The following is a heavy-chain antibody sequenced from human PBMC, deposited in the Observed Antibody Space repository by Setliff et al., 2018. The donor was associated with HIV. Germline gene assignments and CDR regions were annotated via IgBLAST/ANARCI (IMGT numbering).Heavy chain of an antibody. V-gene: IGHV3-74*01. D-gene: IGHD1-26*01. J-gene: IGHJ4*02. CDR3: VRGIVGASVFNY. CDR1: GFTFGSQW. CDR2: ISPDGSVI. Sequence: GGSLRLSCAASGFTFGSQWMHWVRQAPGKGLVWASRISPDGSVINYAGSVKGRFTISRDNAKNTLYLQMNGLRAEDTAVYYCVRGIVGASVFNYWGQGTQVTVSS.